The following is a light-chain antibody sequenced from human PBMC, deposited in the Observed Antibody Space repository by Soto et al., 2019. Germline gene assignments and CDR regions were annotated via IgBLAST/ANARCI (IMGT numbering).Light chain of an antibody. V-gene: IGKV1-33*01. CDR2: DAS. CDR3: QQYDNLPGIT. J-gene: IGKJ5*01. Sequence: DIQMTQSPSSLSASVGDRVTITCQASQDISNYLNWYQQKPGKAPKLLTYDASNLETGVPSRFSGSGSGTDFTFTISSLQPEDIATYYCQQYDNLPGITFGQGTRLEIK. CDR1: QDISNY.